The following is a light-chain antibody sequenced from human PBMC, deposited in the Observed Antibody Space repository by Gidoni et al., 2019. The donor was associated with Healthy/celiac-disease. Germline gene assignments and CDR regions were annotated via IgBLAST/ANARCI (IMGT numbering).Light chain of an antibody. Sequence: QSVLTQPPSVSGAPGQRVTISCTGSSSNIGAGYDVHWYQQIPGTAPKLLIYVNSNRPSGVPDRFSGSKSGSSASLAITGLQSEDAADYYCQSYDSSLSGSVVFGGGTKLTVL. CDR2: VNS. CDR3: QSYDSSLSGSVV. V-gene: IGLV1-40*01. CDR1: SSNIGAGYD. J-gene: IGLJ2*01.